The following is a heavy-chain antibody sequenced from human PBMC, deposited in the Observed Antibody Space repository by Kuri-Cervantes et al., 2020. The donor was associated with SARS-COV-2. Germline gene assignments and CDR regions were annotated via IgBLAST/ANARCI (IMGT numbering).Heavy chain of an antibody. CDR3: ARGPWNSIAARRFGAFDI. Sequence: SQTLSLTCAVSGYSISSGYYWGWIRQPPGKGLEWIGSIYHSGSTNYNPSLKSRVTISVDTSKNQFSLKLSSVTAADTAVYYCARGPWNSIAARRFGAFDIWGQGTMVTVSS. CDR2: IYHSGST. J-gene: IGHJ3*02. D-gene: IGHD6-6*01. V-gene: IGHV4-38-2*01. CDR1: GYSISSGYY.